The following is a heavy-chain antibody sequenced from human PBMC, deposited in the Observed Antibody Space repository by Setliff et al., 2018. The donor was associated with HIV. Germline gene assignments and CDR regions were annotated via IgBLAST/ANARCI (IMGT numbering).Heavy chain of an antibody. J-gene: IGHJ2*01. Sequence: SETLSLTCTVSGGSISSSSYYWGWIRQPPGKGLEWIGSIYYSGSTYYNPSLKSRVTISVDTSKNQFSLKLSSVTAADTAVYYCARRGDGYNYYGYFDIWGRGTLVTVSS. D-gene: IGHD5-12*01. CDR3: ARRGDGYNYYGYFDI. CDR2: IYYSGST. CDR1: GGSISSSSYY. V-gene: IGHV4-39*01.